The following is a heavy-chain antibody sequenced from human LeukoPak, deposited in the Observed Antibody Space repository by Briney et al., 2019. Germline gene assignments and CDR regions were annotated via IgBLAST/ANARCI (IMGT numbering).Heavy chain of an antibody. CDR1: GFTFTNYA. D-gene: IGHD1-26*01. CDR2: ISGGAGGA. Sequence: GGSLRLSCAASGFTFTNYAMNWVRQSPGKGLEWVSSISGGAGGASYADSVKGRFTMSRDNSKNTLYLQMSSLRAEDTAVYYCTRSAYTASRHDLWGQGTLVTVSS. V-gene: IGHV3-23*01. CDR3: TRSAYTASRHDL. J-gene: IGHJ5*02.